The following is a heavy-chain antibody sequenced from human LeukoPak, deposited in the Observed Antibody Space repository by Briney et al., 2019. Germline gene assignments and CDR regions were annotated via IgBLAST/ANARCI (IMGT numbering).Heavy chain of an antibody. CDR2: IYYSGST. CDR3: ARLSSSSEAFDY. D-gene: IGHD6-6*01. V-gene: IGHV4-39*07. CDR1: GGSIGSSSYY. J-gene: IGHJ4*02. Sequence: SETLSLTCTVSGGSIGSSSYYWGWIRQPPGKGLEWIGSIYYSGSTYYNPSLKSRVTISVDTSKNQFSLKLSSVTAADTAVYYCARLSSSSEAFDYWGQGTLVTVSS.